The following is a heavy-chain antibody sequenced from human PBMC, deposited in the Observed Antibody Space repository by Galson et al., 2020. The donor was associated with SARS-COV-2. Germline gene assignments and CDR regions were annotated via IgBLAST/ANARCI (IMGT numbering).Heavy chain of an antibody. Sequence: SVKVSCKASGGSFSSYDINWVRQAPGQGLEWIGGLIHVFATAKYAQKFQGRVTITADKSATTAYLELTSLRSEDTAVYFCARGEVQTLDFWGQGTLVTVAS. V-gene: IGHV1-69*06. CDR1: GGSFSSYD. CDR3: ARGEVQTLDF. CDR2: LIHVFATA. J-gene: IGHJ1*01. D-gene: IGHD3-16*01.